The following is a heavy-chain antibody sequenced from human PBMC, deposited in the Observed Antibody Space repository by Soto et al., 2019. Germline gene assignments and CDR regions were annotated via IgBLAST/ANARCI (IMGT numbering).Heavy chain of an antibody. D-gene: IGHD6-13*01. CDR2: IIPILGIA. Sequence: QVQLVQSGAEVKKPGSSVKVSCKASGGTFSSYTISWVRQAPGQGLEWMGRIIPILGIANYAQKFQGRVTITADNSTSTAYMELSSLRSEDTAVYYCARVGGIAAAGTDYYYYGMDVWGQGTTVTVSS. CDR3: ARVGGIAAAGTDYYYYGMDV. CDR1: GGTFSSYT. V-gene: IGHV1-69*02. J-gene: IGHJ6*02.